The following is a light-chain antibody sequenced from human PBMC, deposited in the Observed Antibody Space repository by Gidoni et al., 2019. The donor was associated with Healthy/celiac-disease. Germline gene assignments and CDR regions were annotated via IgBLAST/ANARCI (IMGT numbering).Light chain of an antibody. J-gene: IGLJ1*01. CDR1: TSDFGAYNF. CDR2: DVT. Sequence: SALTQPASVSGSPGQSITISCTGTTSDFGAYNFVSWYQQPPGKAPKLMIYDVTNRPSGVSNRFSGSKSGNTASLTISGLQAEDEADYYCTSYTITSTRVFGTGTKVTVL. V-gene: IGLV2-14*03. CDR3: TSYTITSTRV.